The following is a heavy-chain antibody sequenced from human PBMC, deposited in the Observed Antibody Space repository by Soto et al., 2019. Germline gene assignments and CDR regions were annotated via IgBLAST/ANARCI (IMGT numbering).Heavy chain of an antibody. CDR2: IYWDDDK. V-gene: IGHV2-5*02. CDR1: GFSLSTSGVG. J-gene: IGHJ1*01. Sequence: QITLKESGPTLVKPTQTLTLTCTFSGFSLSTSGVGVGWIRQPPGKALEWLALIYWDDDKRYSASLKSRLTNTKDTSKNQVVLTMTNMDPVDTATYYCAHWVYGDYSGRYFQHWGQGTLVTVSS. CDR3: AHWVYGDYSGRYFQH. D-gene: IGHD4-17*01.